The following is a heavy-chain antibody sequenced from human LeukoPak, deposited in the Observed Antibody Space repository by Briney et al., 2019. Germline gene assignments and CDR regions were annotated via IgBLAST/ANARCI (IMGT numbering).Heavy chain of an antibody. J-gene: IGHJ6*02. CDR2: ISTSSSYI. CDR1: GFTFSDYN. Sequence: GGSLRLSCAASGFTFSDYNMNWVRQAPGEGLEWVSSISTSSSYIYYADSVKGRFTIPRDDAKNSLYLQMNSLRAEDTAVYYCARDYQIPYYYGSGSYSPDVWGQGTTVTVSS. D-gene: IGHD3-10*01. V-gene: IGHV3-21*01. CDR3: ARDYQIPYYYGSGSYSPDV.